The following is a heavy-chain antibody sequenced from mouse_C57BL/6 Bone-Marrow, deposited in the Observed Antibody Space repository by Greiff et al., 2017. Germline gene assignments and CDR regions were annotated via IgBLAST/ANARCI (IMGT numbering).Heavy chain of an antibody. D-gene: IGHD2-2*01. J-gene: IGHJ1*03. V-gene: IGHV14-1*01. CDR1: GFNIKDYY. CDR3: TTSMLTWYFDV. Sequence: VQLQQSGAERVRPGASVKLSCTASGFNIKDYYMHWVKQRPEQGLEWIGRIDPEDGDTEYTPKFQGKATMTADTSSNTAYLQLSSLTSEDTAVYYCTTSMLTWYFDVWGTGTTVTVSS. CDR2: IDPEDGDT.